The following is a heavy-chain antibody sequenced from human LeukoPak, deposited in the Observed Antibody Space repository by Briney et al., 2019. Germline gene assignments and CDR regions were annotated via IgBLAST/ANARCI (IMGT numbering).Heavy chain of an antibody. CDR1: GYTFTSYY. V-gene: IGHV1-46*01. D-gene: IGHD2-2*01. CDR3: ARAPRYCSSTSCQFDY. Sequence: GASVKVSCKASGYTFTSYYMHWVRQAPGQGLEWMGIINPSGGSTSYAQKFQGRITMTRDTSTSTVYMELSSLRSEDTAVYYCARAPRYCSSTSCQFDYWGQGTLVTVSS. CDR2: INPSGGST. J-gene: IGHJ4*02.